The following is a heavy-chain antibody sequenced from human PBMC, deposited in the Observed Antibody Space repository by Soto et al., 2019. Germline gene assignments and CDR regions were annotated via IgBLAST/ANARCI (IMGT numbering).Heavy chain of an antibody. V-gene: IGHV4-59*01. J-gene: IGHJ4*02. D-gene: IGHD5-18*01. Sequence: QVQLQESGPGLVKPSETLSLTCTVSGGSISNYYWSWVRQSPGKGLEWIGYISYIGTTNYNPSLKSRVTRSLDTSKNQFSLKLRSVTAADTAVYYCVRGGGGYGHGTIDYWGQGPLVTVSS. CDR2: ISYIGTT. CDR3: VRGGGGYGHGTIDY. CDR1: GGSISNYY.